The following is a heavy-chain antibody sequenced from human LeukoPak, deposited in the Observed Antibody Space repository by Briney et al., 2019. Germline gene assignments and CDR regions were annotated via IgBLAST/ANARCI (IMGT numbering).Heavy chain of an antibody. CDR1: GFTFSSYA. CDR2: ISGSGGST. J-gene: IGHJ4*02. CDR3: AKTRQGGYYFDY. D-gene: IGHD3-16*01. Sequence: GGSLRLSCAAPGFTFSSYAMSWVRQAPGKGLEWVSVISGSGGSTYYADSVKGRFTISRDNSKNTLYLQMNSLRAEDTAVYYCAKTRQGGYYFDYWGQGTLVTVSS. V-gene: IGHV3-23*01.